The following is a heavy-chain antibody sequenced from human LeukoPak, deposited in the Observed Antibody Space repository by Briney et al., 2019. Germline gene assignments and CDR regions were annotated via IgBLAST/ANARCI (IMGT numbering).Heavy chain of an antibody. V-gene: IGHV4-39*01. CDR3: ARQWGYFDY. CDR1: SDSISSSSYY. D-gene: IGHD3-16*01. Sequence: PSETLSLTCNVSSDSISSSSYYWGCIRQPPGKGLEWIGSIYSSGKTNYNPSLKSRVTISVDTSKNQFSLSLSSVTAADTAVYYCARQWGYFDYWGQGTLVTVSS. CDR2: IYSSGKT. J-gene: IGHJ4*02.